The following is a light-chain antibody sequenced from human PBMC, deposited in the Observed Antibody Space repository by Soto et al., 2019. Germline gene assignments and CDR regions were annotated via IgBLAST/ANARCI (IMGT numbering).Light chain of an antibody. Sequence: DIVMTQSPDSLAVSLGERATINCKSSQSVLYSSNSKNYLAWYQQKPGQPPKLLIYWASTRDSGVPDRFSVSGSGTDFSLTISSLQAEDVAVYYCQQYYSSPWTFGQGTKVEI. V-gene: IGKV4-1*01. CDR2: WAS. CDR1: QSVLYSSNSKNY. J-gene: IGKJ1*01. CDR3: QQYYSSPWT.